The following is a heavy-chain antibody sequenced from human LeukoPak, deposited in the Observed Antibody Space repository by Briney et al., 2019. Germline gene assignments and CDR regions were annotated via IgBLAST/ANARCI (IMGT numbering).Heavy chain of an antibody. V-gene: IGHV4-34*01. CDR1: GGSFSGYY. D-gene: IGHD5-24*01. CDR3: ASLRDGYNYYFDY. Sequence: SETLSLTCAVCGGSFSGYYWSWIRQPPGKGLEWIGEINHSGSTNYNPSLKSRVTISVDTSKNQFSLKLSSVTAADTAVYYCASLRDGYNYYFDYWGQGTLVTVSS. CDR2: INHSGST. J-gene: IGHJ4*02.